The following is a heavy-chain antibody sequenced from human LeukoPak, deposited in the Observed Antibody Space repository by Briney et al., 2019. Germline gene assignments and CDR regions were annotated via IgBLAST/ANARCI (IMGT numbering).Heavy chain of an antibody. CDR2: ISSSGSDI. CDR3: AKRSQTGKSGWYVDY. J-gene: IGHJ4*02. V-gene: IGHV3-48*03. Sequence: PGGSLRLSCAASGFNFSNYEMHWVRQAPGKGLEWVSYISSSGSDIYYADSVKGRFTISRDNAKNSLYLQMNSLRAEDTAVYYCAKRSQTGKSGWYVDYWGQGTLVTVSS. D-gene: IGHD6-19*01. CDR1: GFNFSNYE.